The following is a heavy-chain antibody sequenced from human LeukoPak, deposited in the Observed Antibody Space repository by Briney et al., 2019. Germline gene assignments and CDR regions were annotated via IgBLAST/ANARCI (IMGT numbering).Heavy chain of an antibody. CDR2: ISYSSSNK. D-gene: IGHD2-2*01. CDR1: GFISSDEA. CDR3: AKTFCTSTRCYPKFCDS. Sequence: GGSPRLSCAASGFISSDEAMSWVRQAPGKGLEWVSSISYSSSNKHYADSVKGRFTISRDNSKNTLYLQMTSLTVDDTAMYSCAKTFCTSTRCYPKFCDSWGQGILVSVSS. V-gene: IGHV3-23*01. J-gene: IGHJ5*01.